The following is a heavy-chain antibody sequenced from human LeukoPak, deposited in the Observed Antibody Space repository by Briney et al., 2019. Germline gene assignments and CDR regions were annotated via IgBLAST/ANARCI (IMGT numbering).Heavy chain of an antibody. J-gene: IGHJ4*02. CDR3: AKGASRYYYDSSGYPYYFDY. D-gene: IGHD3-22*01. CDR2: ISGSGGST. V-gene: IGHV3-23*01. CDR1: GFTFSSYA. Sequence: GGSLRLSCAASGFTFSSYAMSWVRQAPGKGLEWVSAISGSGGSTYYADSVKGRFTISRDNSKNTLYLQMNSLRAEDTAVYYCAKGASRYYYDSSGYPYYFDYWGQGTLVTVSS.